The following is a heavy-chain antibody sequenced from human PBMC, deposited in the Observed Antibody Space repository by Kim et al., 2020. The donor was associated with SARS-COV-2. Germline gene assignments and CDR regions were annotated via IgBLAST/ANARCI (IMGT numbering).Heavy chain of an antibody. J-gene: IGHJ4*02. V-gene: IGHV3-15*01. D-gene: IGHD3-9*01. CDR3: TTDREVYYDILTGYYTIDY. Sequence: GRFTISRDDSKHTLYLQINSLKTEDTAVYYCTTDREVYYDILTGYYTIDYWGQGTLVTVSS.